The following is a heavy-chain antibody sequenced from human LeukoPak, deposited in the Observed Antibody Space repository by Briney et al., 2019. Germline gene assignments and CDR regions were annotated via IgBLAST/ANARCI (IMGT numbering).Heavy chain of an antibody. CDR2: ISGSGGST. CDR3: ANTHRDYGDENFDY. CDR1: GFTFSSYA. D-gene: IGHD4-17*01. J-gene: IGHJ4*02. V-gene: IGHV3-23*01. Sequence: GGSLRLSCAASGFTFSSYAMSWVRRAPGKGLEWVSAISGSGGSTYYADSVKGRLTISRDNSKNTLYLQMNGLRAEDTAVYYCANTHRDYGDENFDYWGQGTLVTVSS.